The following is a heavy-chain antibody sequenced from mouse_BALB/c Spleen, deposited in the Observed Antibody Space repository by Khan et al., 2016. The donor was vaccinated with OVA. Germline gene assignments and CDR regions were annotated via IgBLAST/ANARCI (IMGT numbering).Heavy chain of an antibody. CDR1: GYTFTNYG. D-gene: IGHD4-1*02. CDR3: TRSNSYWYFDV. V-gene: IGHV9-3-1*01. J-gene: IGHJ1*01. CDR2: INTYTGEP. Sequence: QIQLVQSGPELKKPGETVKISCKASGYTFTNYGMNWVKQAPGKGLKWMGWINTYTGEPTYAADFKGRSAFSLENSDSTPYLQSKNLKNEYTATYFCTRSNSYWYFDVCDAGTTVTVSS.